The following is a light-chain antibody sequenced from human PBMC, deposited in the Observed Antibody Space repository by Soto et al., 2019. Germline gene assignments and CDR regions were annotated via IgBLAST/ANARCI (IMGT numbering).Light chain of an antibody. J-gene: IGLJ3*02. V-gene: IGLV2-14*01. CDR1: SSDVGGYNS. CDR2: EVS. Sequence: QSALTQPASVSGSPGQSITISCTGTSSDVGGYNSVSWYQQHPGKAPKLMIYEVSNRPSGVSNRFSGSKSGNTASLTISGLQAEDEADDYCSSYTSSSTRVFGGGTKLTVL. CDR3: SSYTSSSTRV.